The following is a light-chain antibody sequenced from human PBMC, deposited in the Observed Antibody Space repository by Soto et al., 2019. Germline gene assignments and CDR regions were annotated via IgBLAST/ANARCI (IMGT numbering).Light chain of an antibody. V-gene: IGKV3-20*01. J-gene: IGKJ1*01. CDR1: QSVSSSY. Sequence: EIVLTQSPGTLSLSLGDGTTLSCRATQSVSSSYLAWYQQKPGQAPRLLIYGASSRATGIPDRFSGSGSGTDFTLTITRLEPEDFAVYYCQQYGSWTFGQGTKVDIK. CDR2: GAS. CDR3: QQYGSWT.